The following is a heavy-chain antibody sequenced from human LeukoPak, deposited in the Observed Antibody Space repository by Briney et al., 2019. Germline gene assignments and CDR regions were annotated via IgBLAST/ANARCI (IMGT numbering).Heavy chain of an antibody. CDR3: ARDQELTYCGGDCYNYYYYGMGV. V-gene: IGHV1-18*01. D-gene: IGHD2-21*02. CDR2: ISAYNGNR. CDR1: GYTFTSYG. J-gene: IGHJ6*02. Sequence: ASVKVSCKASGYTFTSYGISWVRQAPGQGLEWMGWISAYNGNRNYAQKLQGRVTMTTDTSTSTAYMELRSLRSDDTAVYYCARDQELTYCGGDCYNYYYYGMGVWGQGTTVTVSS.